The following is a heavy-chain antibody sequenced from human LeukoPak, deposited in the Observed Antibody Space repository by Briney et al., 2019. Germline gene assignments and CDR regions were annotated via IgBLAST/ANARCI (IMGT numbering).Heavy chain of an antibody. CDR1: GYSISNGYY. J-gene: IGHJ4*02. Sequence: NPSETLSLTCTVSGYSISNGYYWGWIRQPPGKGLEWIGSIYHSGSTYYNPSLKSRVTISLDTSKNQFSLKLSSVTAADTAVYYCARVRDYYDSTLGDFDYWGQGTLVTVPS. D-gene: IGHD3-22*01. V-gene: IGHV4-38-2*02. CDR3: ARVRDYYDSTLGDFDY. CDR2: IYHSGST.